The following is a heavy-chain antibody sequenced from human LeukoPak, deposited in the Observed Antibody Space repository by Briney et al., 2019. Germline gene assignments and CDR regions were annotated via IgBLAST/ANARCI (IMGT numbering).Heavy chain of an antibody. J-gene: IGHJ6*02. Sequence: SVKVSGKASGGTFSSYAISWVRQAPGQGLEWMGGIIPIFGTANYAQKFQGRVTITADESTSTAYMELSSLRSEDTAVYYCARVGFDGSGSYYPYYYYGMDVWGQGTTVTVSS. CDR2: IIPIFGTA. CDR1: GGTFSSYA. CDR3: ARVGFDGSGSYYPYYYYGMDV. V-gene: IGHV1-69*13. D-gene: IGHD3-10*01.